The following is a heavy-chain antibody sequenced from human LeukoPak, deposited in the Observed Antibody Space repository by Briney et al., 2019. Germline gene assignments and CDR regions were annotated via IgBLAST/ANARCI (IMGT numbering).Heavy chain of an antibody. CDR1: GGSISSYY. CDR3: ARDYDFWSGYYSYWYFDL. J-gene: IGHJ2*01. CDR2: IYTSGST. V-gene: IGHV4-4*07. Sequence: SETLSLTCTVSGGSISSYYWSWIRQPAGKGLEWIGRIYTSGSTNYNPSLKSRVTTSVDTSKNQFSLKLSSVTAADTAVYYCARDYDFWSGYYSYWYFDLWGRGTLVTVSS. D-gene: IGHD3-3*01.